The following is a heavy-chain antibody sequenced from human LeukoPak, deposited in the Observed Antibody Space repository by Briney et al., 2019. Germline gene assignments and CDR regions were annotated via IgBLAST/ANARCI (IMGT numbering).Heavy chain of an antibody. CDR1: GYTFTSYA. D-gene: IGHD3-16*01. Sequence: AASVKVSCKASGYTFTSYAMHWVRQAPGQRLEWMGWINAGNGNTKYSQKFQGRVTITRDTSASTAYMEPSSLRSEDTAVYYCARASGAFGAFDYWGRGTLVTVSS. J-gene: IGHJ4*02. CDR3: ARASGAFGAFDY. V-gene: IGHV1-3*01. CDR2: INAGNGNT.